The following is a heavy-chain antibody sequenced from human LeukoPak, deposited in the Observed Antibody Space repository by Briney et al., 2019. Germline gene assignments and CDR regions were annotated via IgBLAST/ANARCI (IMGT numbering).Heavy chain of an antibody. CDR3: LFGLYSGTYHILDY. V-gene: IGHV3-66*02. J-gene: IGHJ4*02. D-gene: IGHD1-26*01. CDR1: GFTVNSYY. CDR2: IYSGGSK. Sequence: PGGSLRLSCAAAGFTVNSYYMSWVSQHPGKGLEWVSVIYSGGSKYYTDSVEGRFTISRDNSKNTLYLQMNSLRTEDTAVYYCLFGLYSGTYHILDYWGQGTLVTVSS.